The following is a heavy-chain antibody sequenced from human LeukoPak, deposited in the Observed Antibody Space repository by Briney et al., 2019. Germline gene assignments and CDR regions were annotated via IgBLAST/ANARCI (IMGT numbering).Heavy chain of an antibody. CDR3: ARLAVEMATINY. CDR1: GDSTSSSTYY. CDR2: IYYTGST. V-gene: IGHV4-39*01. Sequence: PSETLSLTCNVSGDSTSSSTYYWGWIRQPPGKGLEWIGSIYYTGSTYYNPSLKSRVTIPVDTSKNQFSLKLSSLTATDTAVYYCARLAVEMATINYWGQGTLVTVSS. D-gene: IGHD5-24*01. J-gene: IGHJ4*02.